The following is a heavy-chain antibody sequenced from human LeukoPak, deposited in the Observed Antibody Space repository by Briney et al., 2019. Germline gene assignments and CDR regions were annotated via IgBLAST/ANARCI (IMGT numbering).Heavy chain of an antibody. D-gene: IGHD6-13*01. CDR3: ATRRGIAAAGTFDY. CDR1: GGSFSGYY. V-gene: IGHV4-34*01. J-gene: IGHJ4*02. CDR2: INRSGST. Sequence: SETLSLTCAVYGGSFSGYYWSWIRQPPGKGLEWIGEINRSGSTNYNPSLKSRVTISVDTSKNQFSLKLSSVTAADTAVYYCATRRGIAAAGTFDYWGQGTLVTVSS.